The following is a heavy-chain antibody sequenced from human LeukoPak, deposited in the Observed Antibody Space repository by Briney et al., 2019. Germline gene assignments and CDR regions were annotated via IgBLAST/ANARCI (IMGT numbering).Heavy chain of an antibody. CDR2: INHSGST. V-gene: IGHV4-34*01. J-gene: IGHJ3*02. CDR3: ARVYAWGSYRSRRAFDI. D-gene: IGHD3-16*02. Sequence: PSETLSLTCAVYGVSFSGYYWSWIRQPPGKGLEWIGEINHSGSTNYNPSLKSRVTISVDTSKNQFSLKLSSVTAADTAVYYCARVYAWGSYRSRRAFDIWGQGTMVTVSS. CDR1: GVSFSGYY.